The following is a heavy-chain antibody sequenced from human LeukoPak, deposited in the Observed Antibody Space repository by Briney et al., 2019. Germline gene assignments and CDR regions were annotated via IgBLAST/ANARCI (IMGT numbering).Heavy chain of an antibody. Sequence: PSETLSLTCTASGGSISSYYWNWIRQPAGKGLDWIGRIYTSGSTNYNYNPSLKSRVTVSVDTSKNQFSLKLSSVTAADTAVYYCARDQVQWGLQYTHWFDPWGQGTLVTVSS. V-gene: IGHV4-4*07. CDR3: ARDQVQWGLQYTHWFDP. J-gene: IGHJ5*02. CDR1: GGSISSYY. CDR2: IYTSGSTNY. D-gene: IGHD4-11*01.